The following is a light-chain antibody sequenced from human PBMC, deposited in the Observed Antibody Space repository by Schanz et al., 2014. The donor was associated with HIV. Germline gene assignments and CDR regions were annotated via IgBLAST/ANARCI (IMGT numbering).Light chain of an antibody. Sequence: QSVLTQPPSASGTPGQRVTISCSGSTSSIKTNTVNWFQQLPGTVPKLLIYNTYHRPSGVPDRFSGSESGTSASLAISGLQSEDEADYYCGTWDDSLKGWVFGGGTKLAVL. CDR3: GTWDDSLKGWV. CDR1: TSSIKTNT. J-gene: IGLJ3*02. CDR2: NTY. V-gene: IGLV1-44*01.